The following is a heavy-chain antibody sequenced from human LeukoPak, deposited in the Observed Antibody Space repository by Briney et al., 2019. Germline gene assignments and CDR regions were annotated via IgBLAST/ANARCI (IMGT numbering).Heavy chain of an antibody. Sequence: SETLSLTCTVSGGSINSYWSWIRQPAGKGLEWIGRISGSGTITYNPALQSRLSISIDTSKNQFSLKLMSVTAPDTAVYYCARGSGTTGEVKFDPWGQGTLVTVSS. J-gene: IGHJ5*02. D-gene: IGHD4-17*01. CDR3: ARGSGTTGEVKFDP. V-gene: IGHV4-4*07. CDR1: GGSINSY. CDR2: ISGSGTI.